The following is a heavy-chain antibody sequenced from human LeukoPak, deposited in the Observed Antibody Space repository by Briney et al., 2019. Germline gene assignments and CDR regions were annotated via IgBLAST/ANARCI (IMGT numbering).Heavy chain of an antibody. CDR3: ARRAGDYSHPYDY. CDR2: IYSGGIT. V-gene: IGHV3-53*01. Sequence: ETLSLTCAVYGGSFSGYYWSWIRQPPGKGLEWVSFIYSGGITHNSDSVKGRFTISRDNSKNTLYLQMNSLRAEDTAVYYCARRAGDYSHPYDYWGQGTLVTVSS. D-gene: IGHD3-22*01. J-gene: IGHJ4*02. CDR1: GGSFSGYY.